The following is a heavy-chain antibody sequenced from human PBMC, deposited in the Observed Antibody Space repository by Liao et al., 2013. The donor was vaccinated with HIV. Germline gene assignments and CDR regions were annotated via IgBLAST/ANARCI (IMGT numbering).Heavy chain of an antibody. D-gene: IGHD5-12*01. Sequence: GGSISSYYWSWIRQPPGKGLEWIGYIYYSGSTNYNPSLKSRVTISLDTSKNQFSLKLSSVTAADTAVYYCARGKRVGGSNWFDPWGQGTLVTVSS. V-gene: IGHV4-59*01. CDR3: ARGKRVGGSNWFDP. CDR2: IYYSGST. CDR1: GGSISSYY. J-gene: IGHJ5*02.